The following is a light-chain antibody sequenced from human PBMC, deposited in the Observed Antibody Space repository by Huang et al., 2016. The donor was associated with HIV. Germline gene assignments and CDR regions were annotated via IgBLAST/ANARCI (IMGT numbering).Light chain of an antibody. Sequence: EIILTQSPATLSLSPGERATLSCRAIQSVGSYLAWYQQKPGQAPRLLIYDASNRDTGSPARFSGGGSGTDFTLTIRGLEPDDFAVYFCQQHSNRTPTTFGQGTKVE. V-gene: IGKV3-11*01. CDR2: DAS. CDR1: QSVGSY. J-gene: IGKJ1*01. CDR3: QQHSNRTPTT.